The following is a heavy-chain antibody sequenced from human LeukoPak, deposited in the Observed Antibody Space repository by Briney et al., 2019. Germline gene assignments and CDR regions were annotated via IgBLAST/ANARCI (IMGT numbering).Heavy chain of an antibody. CDR3: ATLGLNIVGSTTDFDY. J-gene: IGHJ4*02. D-gene: IGHD1-26*01. V-gene: IGHV1-2*02. CDR1: GYTFTDYY. CDR2: INPNSGGT. Sequence: PSVKASRKASGYTFTDYYMHWVRQAPGQGLEWMAWINPNSGGTSYAQKFRDRVTMTRDTSISTAYMELSRLTSDDTAVYYCATLGLNIVGSTTDFDYWGQGTLVTVTS.